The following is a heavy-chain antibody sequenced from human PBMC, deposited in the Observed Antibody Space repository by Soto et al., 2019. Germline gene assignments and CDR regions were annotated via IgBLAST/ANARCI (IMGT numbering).Heavy chain of an antibody. D-gene: IGHD1-26*01. CDR1: GGSGSNNNW. CDR3: TKNSAYALDY. J-gene: IGHJ4*02. CDR2: IHQSGGT. Sequence: QVQLPESGPGLVKPSGTLSLSCAVSGGSGSNNNWWSWVRQSPGNGLAWIGEIHQSGGTSYNPSLECRATLSVDKSKNEFSLRLNYVTAADTAVYYCTKNSAYALDYCGLGILVTVSS. V-gene: IGHV4-4*02.